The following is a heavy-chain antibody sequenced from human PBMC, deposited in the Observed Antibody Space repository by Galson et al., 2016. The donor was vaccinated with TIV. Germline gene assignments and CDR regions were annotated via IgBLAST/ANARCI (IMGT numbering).Heavy chain of an antibody. CDR3: ARTAGGIDR. CDR2: VYLGDSVT. D-gene: IGHD1-26*01. Sequence: QSGAEVKKPGESLKISCKHSGYGFVDYWIVWVRQRPGKGLEWMGIVYLGDSVTRYSPSFQGQVAISADKSSNTANLQWSSLQASDTAMYYCARTAGGIDRGGQGTLVTVSS. V-gene: IGHV5-51*01. J-gene: IGHJ4*02. CDR1: GYGFVDYW.